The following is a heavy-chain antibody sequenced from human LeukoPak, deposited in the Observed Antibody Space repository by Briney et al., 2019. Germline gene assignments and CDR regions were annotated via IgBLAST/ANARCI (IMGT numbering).Heavy chain of an antibody. Sequence: ASVKVSCKVSGYTLTELSMHWVRQAPGKGLEWMGGFDPEDGEAIYTQKFQGRVTMTEDTSTDTAYMELSSLRSEDTAVYYCATLYYYGSGSYYPPFDYWGQGTLVTVSS. CDR1: GYTLTELS. D-gene: IGHD3-10*01. CDR3: ATLYYYGSGSYYPPFDY. J-gene: IGHJ4*02. CDR2: FDPEDGEA. V-gene: IGHV1-24*01.